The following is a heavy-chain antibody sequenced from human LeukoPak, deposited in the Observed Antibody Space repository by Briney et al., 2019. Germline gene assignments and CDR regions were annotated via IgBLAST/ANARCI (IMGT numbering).Heavy chain of an antibody. CDR1: GYSINSGYH. V-gene: IGHV4-38-2*02. D-gene: IGHD3-22*01. CDR2: MHHTGST. J-gene: IGHJ4*02. CDR3: ARDSGYPFDY. Sequence: SETLSLTCSVSGYSINSGYHWGWIRQPPGKGLEWIAIMHHTGSTHYNPSLQSRVTISIDTSKNHFSLKLGSVSAADTAVYYCARDSGYPFDYWGQGTLVTVSS.